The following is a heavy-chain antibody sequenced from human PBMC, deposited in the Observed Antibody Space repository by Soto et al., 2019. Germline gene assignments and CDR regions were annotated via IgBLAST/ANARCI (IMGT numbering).Heavy chain of an antibody. CDR1: GYTFSSYA. Sequence: EVQLLESGGGLVQPGGSLRLSCAASGYTFSSYAMSWVRQAPGKGLEWVSAISGSGGSTYYADSVKGRFTISRDNSKDTLYLRMNSLIAEDAAVFYCAKDPCIAAAGQGYFDYWGQGTLVTVSS. CDR2: ISGSGGST. D-gene: IGHD6-13*01. V-gene: IGHV3-23*01. CDR3: AKDPCIAAAGQGYFDY. J-gene: IGHJ4*02.